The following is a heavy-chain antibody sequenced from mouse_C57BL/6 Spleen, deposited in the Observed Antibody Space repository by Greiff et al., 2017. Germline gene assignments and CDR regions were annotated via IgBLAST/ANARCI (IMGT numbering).Heavy chain of an antibody. Sequence: QVQLQQSGAELARPGASVKLSCKASGYTFTSYGISWVKQRTGQGLEWIGEIYPRSGNTYYNEKFKGKATLTVDKPSSTAYMQLSSLTSEDSAVYYCARDEVFAYWGQGTLVTVSA. CDR3: ARDEVFAY. J-gene: IGHJ3*01. CDR2: IYPRSGNT. V-gene: IGHV1-81*01. CDR1: GYTFTSYG.